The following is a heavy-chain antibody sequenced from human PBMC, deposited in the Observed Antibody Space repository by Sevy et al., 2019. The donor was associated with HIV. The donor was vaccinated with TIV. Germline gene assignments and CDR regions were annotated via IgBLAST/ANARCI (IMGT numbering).Heavy chain of an antibody. J-gene: IGHJ5*02. D-gene: IGHD2-2*01. CDR2: INPNSGGT. Sequence: ASVKVSCKASGYTFTGYYMHWVRQAPGQGLEWMGRINPNSGGTNYAQKFQGRVTMTRDTSISTAYMELSRLRSDDTAVYYCAREGEETLIVVVPAAEKIIEPNWFDPWGQGTLVTVSS. V-gene: IGHV1-2*06. CDR1: GYTFTGYY. CDR3: AREGEETLIVVVPAAEKIIEPNWFDP.